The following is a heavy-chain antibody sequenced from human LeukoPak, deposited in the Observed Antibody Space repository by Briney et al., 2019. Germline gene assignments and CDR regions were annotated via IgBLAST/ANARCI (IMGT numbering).Heavy chain of an antibody. CDR3: ARETTTYFDWLLDAFDI. J-gene: IGHJ3*02. V-gene: IGHV3-7*01. CDR2: IKQDGSEK. Sequence: PGGSLRLSCAASGFTFISYWMSWVRQAPGKGLEWVANIKQDGSEKYYVDSVKGRFTISRDNAKNSLYLQMNSLRAEDTAVYYCARETTTYFDWLLDAFDIWGQGTMVTVSS. D-gene: IGHD3-9*01. CDR1: GFTFISYW.